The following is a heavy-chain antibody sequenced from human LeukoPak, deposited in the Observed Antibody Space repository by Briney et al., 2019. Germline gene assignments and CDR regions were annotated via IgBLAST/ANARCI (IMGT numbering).Heavy chain of an antibody. J-gene: IGHJ6*03. D-gene: IGHD3-9*01. CDR1: GGSISSNY. CDR2: IYYTGST. V-gene: IGHV4-59*01. CDR3: ARATYYEITYYFHMDV. Sequence: SQTLSLTCSVSGGSISSNYWSWIRQAPGKGLEWIGHIYYTGSTKYNPSLKHRVTTSLDTSNNQFSLTLSSVTAADTAVYYCARATYYEITYYFHMDVWGKGTTVTVSS.